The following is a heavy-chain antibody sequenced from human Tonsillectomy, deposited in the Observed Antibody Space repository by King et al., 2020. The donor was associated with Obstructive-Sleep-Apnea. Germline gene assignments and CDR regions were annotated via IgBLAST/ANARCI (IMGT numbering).Heavy chain of an antibody. V-gene: IGHV3-23*01. CDR2: ISGSGGST. CDR3: ARDQRNLAVADYLGY. D-gene: IGHD6-19*01. CDR1: GFTFSSYA. Sequence: VQLLESGGGLVQPGGSLRLSCAASGFTFSSYAMSWVRQAPGKGLEWVSTISGSGGSTYYADSVKGRFTISRDNSKNTLSLQMNSLRAEDTAVYYCARDQRNLAVADYLGYWGQGTLVTVSS. J-gene: IGHJ4*02.